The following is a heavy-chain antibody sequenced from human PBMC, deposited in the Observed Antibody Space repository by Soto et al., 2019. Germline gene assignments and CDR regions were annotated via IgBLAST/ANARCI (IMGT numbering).Heavy chain of an antibody. CDR3: AGGGVRGVITRTRDYYGMDV. D-gene: IGHD3-10*01. Sequence: PGESLKISCKGSGYSFTSYWIGWVRQMPGKGLEWMGIIYPGDSDTRYSPSFQGQVTISADKSISTAYLQWSSLKASDTAMYYCAGGGVRGVITRTRDYYGMDVVGQLTTVTVSS. J-gene: IGHJ6*02. CDR2: IYPGDSDT. CDR1: GYSFTSYW. V-gene: IGHV5-51*01.